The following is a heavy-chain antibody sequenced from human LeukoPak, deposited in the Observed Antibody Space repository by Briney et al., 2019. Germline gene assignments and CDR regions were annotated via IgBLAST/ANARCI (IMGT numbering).Heavy chain of an antibody. CDR1: GGTFSSYA. CDR3: ARGRRFLEWLPIDY. D-gene: IGHD3-3*01. J-gene: IGHJ4*02. CDR2: IIPIFGTA. V-gene: IGHV1-69*05. Sequence: SVEVSCKASGGTFSSYAISWVRQAPGQGLEWMGGIIPIFGTANYAQKFQGRVTITTDESTSTVYMELSSLRSEDTAVYYCARGRRFLEWLPIDYWGQGTLVTVS.